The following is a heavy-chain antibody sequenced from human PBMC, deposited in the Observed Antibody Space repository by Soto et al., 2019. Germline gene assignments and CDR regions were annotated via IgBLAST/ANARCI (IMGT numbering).Heavy chain of an antibody. V-gene: IGHV1-69*01. Sequence: QVQLVQSGAEVKKPGSSVKVSCKASGGTFSSYAISWVRQAPGQGLEWMGGIIPIFGTANYAQKFQGRVTITGDESTRRGWMVLSSLRSEDRVVYYCARGEFGVTTSWWFDPRGQGTLVTVSS. J-gene: IGHJ5*02. CDR2: IIPIFGTA. CDR1: GGTFSSYA. D-gene: IGHD4-17*01. CDR3: ARGEFGVTTSWWFDP.